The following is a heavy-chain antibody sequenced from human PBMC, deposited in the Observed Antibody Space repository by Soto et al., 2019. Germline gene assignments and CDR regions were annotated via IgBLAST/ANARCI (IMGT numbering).Heavy chain of an antibody. CDR2: IYPGGGT. V-gene: IGHV4-38-2*02. CDR3: ARKGYYPSGRINLFDS. CDR1: GHSINXDYY. J-gene: IGHJ4*02. D-gene: IGHD3-10*01. Sequence: SETLSLTCTVAGHSINXDYYWGXIRQPPGKGLEWIGSIYPGGGTYYNPSLKSRVTISIDTSKNQFSLRLTSVTAADTAMYYCARKGYYPSGRINLFDSWGQGTLVTVSS.